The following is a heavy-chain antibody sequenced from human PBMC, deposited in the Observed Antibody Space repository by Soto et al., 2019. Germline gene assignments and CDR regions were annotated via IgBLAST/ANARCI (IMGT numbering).Heavy chain of an antibody. CDR1: GFTFSSYA. Sequence: EVQLLESGGGLVQPGGSLRLSCAASGFTFSSYAMSWVRQAPGKGLEWVSAISGSGGSTYYADSVKGRFTISRDNSKNTLYLQMNSLRAEDTAVYYCAKDGEYYYDSSGEFDYWGQGTLVTVSS. V-gene: IGHV3-23*01. CDR3: AKDGEYYYDSSGEFDY. CDR2: ISGSGGST. D-gene: IGHD3-22*01. J-gene: IGHJ4*02.